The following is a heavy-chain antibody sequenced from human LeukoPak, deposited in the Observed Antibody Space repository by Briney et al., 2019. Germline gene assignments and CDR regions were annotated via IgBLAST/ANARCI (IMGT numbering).Heavy chain of an antibody. V-gene: IGHV3-23*01. CDR1: GITLSNYG. D-gene: IGHD3-22*01. CDR3: AKRGVVIRVILVGFHKEAYYFDS. Sequence: GGSLRLSCAVSGITLSNYGMSWVRQAPGKGREWVAGISGSGGRTNYADSVKGRFTISRDNPKNTLYLQMNSLGAEDTAVYFCAKRGVVIRVILVGFHKEAYYFDSWGQGALVTVSS. CDR2: ISGSGGRT. J-gene: IGHJ4*02.